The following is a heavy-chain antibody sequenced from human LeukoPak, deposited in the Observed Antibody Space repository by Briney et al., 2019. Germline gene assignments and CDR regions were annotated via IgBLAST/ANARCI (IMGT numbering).Heavy chain of an antibody. D-gene: IGHD2-15*01. CDR1: GGSISSSSYY. J-gene: IGHJ4*02. CDR3: AREQASQASYCSGGSCYSFDY. CDR2: IYYSGST. Sequence: PSETLSLTCTVSGGSISSSSYYWGWIRQPPGKGLEWIGSIYYSGSTYYNPSLKSRVTISVDTSKNQFSLKLSSVTAADTAVYYCAREQASQASYCSGGSCYSFDYWGQGTLVTVSS. V-gene: IGHV4-39*07.